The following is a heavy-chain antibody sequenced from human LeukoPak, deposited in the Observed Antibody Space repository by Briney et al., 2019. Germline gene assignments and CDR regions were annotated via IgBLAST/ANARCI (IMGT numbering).Heavy chain of an antibody. V-gene: IGHV3-21*01. CDR3: AREGITGTTSFDY. J-gene: IGHJ4*02. Sequence: GGSLRLSCAASGFTFSSYSMNWVRQAPGKGLEWVSSNSSSSSYIYYADSVKGRFTISRDNAKNSLYLQMNSLRAEDTAVYYCAREGITGTTSFDYWGQGTLVTVSS. CDR2: NSSSSSYI. D-gene: IGHD1-20*01. CDR1: GFTFSSYS.